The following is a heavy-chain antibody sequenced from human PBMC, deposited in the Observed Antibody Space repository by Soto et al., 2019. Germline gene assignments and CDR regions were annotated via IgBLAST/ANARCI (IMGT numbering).Heavy chain of an antibody. CDR2: ISWDGADT. J-gene: IGHJ4*02. CDR3: AEDSYYHDSTGYYIFDY. Sequence: PGGSLRLSCAASGFPFDDYSMNWVRQVPGKGLEWVSLISWDGADTYYADSVKGRFTISRDNTKNSLYLQMNSLRAEDTAVYSCAEDSYYHDSTGYYIFDYWGQGTLVTVSS. V-gene: IGHV3-43*01. CDR1: GFPFDDYS. D-gene: IGHD3-22*01.